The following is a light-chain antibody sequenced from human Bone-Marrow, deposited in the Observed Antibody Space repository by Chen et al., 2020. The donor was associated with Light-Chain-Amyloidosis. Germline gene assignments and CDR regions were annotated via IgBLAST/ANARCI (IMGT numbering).Light chain of an antibody. V-gene: IGLV2-14*01. Sequence: QSALTQPASVSGSPGQSITISCTGTSSDVGGYKSVSWYQQHPGKAPKLMIYDDSNRPSGVSNRFSGSESGNTASLTISGLQAEDEADYYCSAYTSSSTLVFGGGTKLTVL. CDR3: SAYTSSSTLV. CDR1: SSDVGGYKS. CDR2: DDS. J-gene: IGLJ2*01.